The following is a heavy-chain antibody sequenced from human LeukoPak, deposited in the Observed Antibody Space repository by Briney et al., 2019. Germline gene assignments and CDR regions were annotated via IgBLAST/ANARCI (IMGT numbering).Heavy chain of an antibody. J-gene: IGHJ4*02. Sequence: PSETLSLTCTVSGGSISNYYWRWIRQPPGKGLEWIGYIYYSGSTYYNPSLKSRVTISVDTSKNQFSLKLSSVTAADTAVYYCARGPSYPYGDHPCDYWGQGTLVTVSS. V-gene: IGHV4-30-4*01. CDR1: GGSISNYY. CDR2: IYYSGST. D-gene: IGHD4-17*01. CDR3: ARGPSYPYGDHPCDY.